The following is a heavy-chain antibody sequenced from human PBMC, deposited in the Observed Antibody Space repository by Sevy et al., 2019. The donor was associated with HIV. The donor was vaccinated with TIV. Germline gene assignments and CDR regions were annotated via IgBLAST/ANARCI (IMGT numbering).Heavy chain of an antibody. CDR1: GFTFSSYA. CDR3: AKDLEWRKYGSGSLFDY. V-gene: IGHV3-23*01. D-gene: IGHD3-10*01. J-gene: IGHJ4*02. CDR2: ISGSGGST. Sequence: GGSLRLSCAASGFTFSSYAMSWVRQAPGKGLEWVSAISGSGGSTYYADSVKGRFTISRDNSKNTLYLQMNSLRAEDTAVYYCAKDLEWRKYGSGSLFDYWGQGTLVTVSS.